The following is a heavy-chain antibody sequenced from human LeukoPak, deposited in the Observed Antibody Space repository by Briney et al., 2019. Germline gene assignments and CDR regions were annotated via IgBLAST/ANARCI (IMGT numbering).Heavy chain of an antibody. CDR2: IRYDGSNK. V-gene: IGHV3-30*02. Sequence: GGSLRLSCAASGFTFSSYGMHWVRQAPGKGLEWVAFIRYDGSNKYYADSMKGRFTISRDNSKNTLYLQMNSLRAEDTAVYYCAKVRLSSSWYVFDYWGQGTLVTVSS. CDR3: AKVRLSSSWYVFDY. CDR1: GFTFSSYG. J-gene: IGHJ4*02. D-gene: IGHD6-13*01.